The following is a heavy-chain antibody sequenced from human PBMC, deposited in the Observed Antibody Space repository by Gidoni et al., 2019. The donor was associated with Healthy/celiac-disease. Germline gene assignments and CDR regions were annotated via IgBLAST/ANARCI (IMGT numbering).Heavy chain of an antibody. J-gene: IGHJ3*02. D-gene: IGHD4-17*01. CDR1: GFTFSSYS. V-gene: IGHV3-30*18. CDR2: ISYDGSNK. Sequence: QVQLVESGGGVVQPGRSLRLSCAASGFTFSSYSMHWVRQAPGKGLEWVAVISYDGSNKYYADSVKGRFTISRDNSKNTLYLQMNSLRAEDTAVYYCAKSHYGGNDDAFDIWGQGTMVTVSS. CDR3: AKSHYGGNDDAFDI.